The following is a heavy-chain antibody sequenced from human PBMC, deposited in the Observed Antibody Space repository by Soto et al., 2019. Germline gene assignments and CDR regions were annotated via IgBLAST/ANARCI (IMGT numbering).Heavy chain of an antibody. CDR3: ARQKQWLSPFDD. V-gene: IGHV4-31*01. D-gene: IGHD6-19*01. CDR1: GGSITNDDYY. CDR2: IHNSGTT. Sequence: QVQLQESGPGLVKPSQTLSLTCTVSGGSITNDDYYWNWIRQLPGKGLEWIGYIHNSGTTDYNPSLKILVTISVDTSKSQFSLKLSSVTAADTAVYFCARQKQWLSPFDDWGQGTLVTVSS. J-gene: IGHJ4*02.